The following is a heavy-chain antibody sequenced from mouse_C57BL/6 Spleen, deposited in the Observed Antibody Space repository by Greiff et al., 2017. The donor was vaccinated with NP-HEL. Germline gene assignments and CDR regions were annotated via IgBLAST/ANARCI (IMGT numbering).Heavy chain of an antibody. Sequence: VQLQQSGAELVRPGTSVKVSCKASGYAFTNYLIEWVKQRPGQGLEWIGVINPGSGGTNYNEKFKGKATLTADKSSSTAYMQLSSLTSEDSAVYFCARRGGHYAMDNWDQGTSVTVSS. CDR2: INPGSGGT. J-gene: IGHJ4*01. CDR1: GYAFTNYL. CDR3: ARRGGHYAMDN. V-gene: IGHV1-54*01.